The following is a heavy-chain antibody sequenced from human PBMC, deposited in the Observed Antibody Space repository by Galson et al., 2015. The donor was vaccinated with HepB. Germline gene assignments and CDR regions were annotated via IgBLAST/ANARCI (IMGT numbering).Heavy chain of an antibody. V-gene: IGHV1-69*08. CDR2: FIPSLGTS. CDR3: ATRGVVVVVTAVNHDAFDL. J-gene: IGHJ3*01. Sequence: SVKVSCKASGGTFSDYPINWVRQAPGQGLEWMGRFIPSLGTSKYAQKFQGRVTFTADKSTTTAYMELSSLRSDDAAVYYCATRGVVVVVTAVNHDAFDLWGQGTMVTVSS. CDR1: GGTFSDYP. D-gene: IGHD2-15*01.